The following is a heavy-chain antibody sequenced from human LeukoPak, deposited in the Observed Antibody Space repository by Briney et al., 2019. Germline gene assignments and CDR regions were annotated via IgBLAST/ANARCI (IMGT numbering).Heavy chain of an antibody. CDR2: SYYTGST. Sequence: SETLSLTCTVSGGSISSQYWSWIRQPPGKGLEWIVYSYYTGSTNYNPSLKSRVTISVDTSKNQFSLKLSSATAADTAVYYCARRGYYDSSGYYWVDAFDIWGQGTMVTVSS. V-gene: IGHV4-59*08. J-gene: IGHJ3*02. CDR3: ARRGYYDSSGYYWVDAFDI. D-gene: IGHD3-22*01. CDR1: GGSISSQY.